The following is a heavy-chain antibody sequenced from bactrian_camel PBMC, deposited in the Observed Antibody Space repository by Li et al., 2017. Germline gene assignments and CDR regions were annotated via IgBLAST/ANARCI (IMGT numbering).Heavy chain of an antibody. CDR3: VADSSFRCRGLSISLFQGSFSY. Sequence: QVQLVESGGGSVQPGESLRLSCTASGYTSSSYCMARFRQTPASNEREGIATIDMAGDTTYSDSVKGRFTISKDNAKTTLYLQMDSLKPEDTAMYYCVADSSFRCRGLSISLFQGSFSYWGQGTQVTVS. D-gene: IGHD7*01. CDR1: GYTSSSYC. V-gene: IGHV3S26*01. J-gene: IGHJ6*01. CDR2: IDMAGDT.